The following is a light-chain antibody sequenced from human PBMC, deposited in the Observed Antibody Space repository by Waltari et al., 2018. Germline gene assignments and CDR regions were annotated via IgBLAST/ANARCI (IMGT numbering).Light chain of an antibody. CDR3: CSYAGSYTFVV. CDR2: DVS. CDR1: SSDVGVSTS. J-gene: IGLJ2*01. Sequence: QSALTQPRSVSGSPGQSVTISCTGTSSDVGVSTSVSWYQQHPGKAPKLMIYDVSKRPSGVPDHFSGSKSGNTASLTISGLQAEDEADYYCCSYAGSYTFVVFGGGTKLTVL. V-gene: IGLV2-11*02.